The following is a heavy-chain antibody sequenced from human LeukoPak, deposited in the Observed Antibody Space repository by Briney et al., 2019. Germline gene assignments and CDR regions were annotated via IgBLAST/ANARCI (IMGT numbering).Heavy chain of an antibody. CDR3: ARAKSLQSFDY. CDR2: IKQDGSEK. J-gene: IGHJ4*02. CDR1: GLTFSSYW. Sequence: GGSLRLSCAASGLTFSSYWMSWVRQAPGKGLEWVANIKQDGSEKYYVDSVKGRFTISRDNAKNSLYLQMNSLRAEDTAVYYCARAKSLQSFDYWGQGTLVTVSS. V-gene: IGHV3-7*01. D-gene: IGHD4-4*01.